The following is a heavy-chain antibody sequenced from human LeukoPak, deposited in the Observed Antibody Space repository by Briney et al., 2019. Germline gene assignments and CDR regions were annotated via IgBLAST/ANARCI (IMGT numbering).Heavy chain of an antibody. CDR1: GYTFTSYD. Sequence: ASVKVSCKASGYTFTSYDINWVRQATGQGLEWMGWMNPNSGNTGYAQKFQGRVTMTRNTSISTANMELSSLRSEDTAVYYCARVGGYSGYAQSWGQGTLVTVSS. CDR2: MNPNSGNT. V-gene: IGHV1-8*01. D-gene: IGHD5-12*01. J-gene: IGHJ4*02. CDR3: ARVGGYSGYAQS.